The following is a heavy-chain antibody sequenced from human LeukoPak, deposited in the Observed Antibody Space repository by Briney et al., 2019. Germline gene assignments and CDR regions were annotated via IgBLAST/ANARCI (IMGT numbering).Heavy chain of an antibody. V-gene: IGHV1-24*01. D-gene: IGHD2-15*01. J-gene: IGHJ4*02. Sequence: ASVEVSCKVSGYTLTELSMHWVRQAPGKGLEWMGGFDPEDGETIYAQKFQGRVTMTEDTSTDTAYMELSSLRSEDTAVYYCATDLCCSGGRDYWGQGTLVTVSS. CDR3: ATDLCCSGGRDY. CDR2: FDPEDGET. CDR1: GYTLTELS.